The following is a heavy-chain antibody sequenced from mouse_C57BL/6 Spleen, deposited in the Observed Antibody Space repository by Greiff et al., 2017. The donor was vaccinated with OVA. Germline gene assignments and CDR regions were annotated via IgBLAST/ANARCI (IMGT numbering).Heavy chain of an antibody. CDR1: GYTFTSYW. Sequence: QVQLQQSGAELARPGASVKLSCKASGYTFTSYWMHWVKQRPGQGLEWIGMIHPNSGSTNYNEKFKSKATLTVDKSSSTAYMQLSSLTSEDSAVYYCARGNYGSFYYFDYWGQGTTLTVSS. CDR2: IHPNSGST. V-gene: IGHV1-64*01. D-gene: IGHD1-1*01. CDR3: ARGNYGSFYYFDY. J-gene: IGHJ2*01.